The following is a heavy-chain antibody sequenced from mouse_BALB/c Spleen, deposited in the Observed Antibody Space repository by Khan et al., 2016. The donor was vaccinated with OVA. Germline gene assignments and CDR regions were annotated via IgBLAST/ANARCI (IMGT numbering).Heavy chain of an antibody. J-gene: IGHJ1*01. D-gene: IGHD6-2*01. CDR1: GFTFTNYG. CDR3: ARISSYWYSDF. V-gene: IGHV9-1*02. Sequence: QIQSVQSGPELKKPGETVKISCKASGFTFTNYGMNWVKQAPGKGLKWMGWINTYTGEPTYGDDFKGRFALSLETSASTAYLQINNLVNEDMATYFCARISSYWYSDFWGAGTTVTVSS. CDR2: INTYTGEP.